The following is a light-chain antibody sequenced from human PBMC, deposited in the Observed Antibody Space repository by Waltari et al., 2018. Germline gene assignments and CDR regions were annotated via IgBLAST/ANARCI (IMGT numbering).Light chain of an antibody. CDR2: GSS. CDR1: QSVSSN. J-gene: IGKJ2*01. V-gene: IGKV3-15*01. Sequence: EIVMTQSPATLSVSPGERATLSCRARQSVSSNLAWYQQKPGQAPRLVIYGSSTRATGIPARFSGSGSGTEFTLTISRLQSEDFAVYYCQQYNNWPPRYTFGQGTKLEIK. CDR3: QQYNNWPPRYT.